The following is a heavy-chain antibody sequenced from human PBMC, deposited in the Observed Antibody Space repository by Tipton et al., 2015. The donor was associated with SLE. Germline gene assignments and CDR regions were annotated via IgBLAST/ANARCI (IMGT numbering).Heavy chain of an antibody. J-gene: IGHJ4*02. CDR3: ARWAGPTVNFDY. CDR1: GGPISSYY. D-gene: IGHD4-11*01. Sequence: TLSLTCTVSGGPISSYYWSWIRQPPGKGLEWIGYIYYSGSTNYNPSLKSRVPISVDTSKNQFSLKLSSVTAADTAVYYCARWAGPTVNFDYWGQGTLVTVSS. CDR2: IYYSGST. V-gene: IGHV4-59*01.